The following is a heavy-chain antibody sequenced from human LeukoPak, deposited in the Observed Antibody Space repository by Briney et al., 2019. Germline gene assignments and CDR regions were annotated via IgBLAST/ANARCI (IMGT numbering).Heavy chain of an antibody. CDR2: IYYSGST. Sequence: PSETLSLTYTVSGGSISSSSYYWGWIRQPPGKGLEWIGSIYYSGSTYYNPSLKSRVTISVDTSKNQFSLKLSSVTAADTAVYYCARRGWSGYYDYWGQGTLVTVSS. D-gene: IGHD3-3*01. V-gene: IGHV4-39*01. CDR1: GGSISSSSYY. J-gene: IGHJ4*02. CDR3: ARRGWSGYYDY.